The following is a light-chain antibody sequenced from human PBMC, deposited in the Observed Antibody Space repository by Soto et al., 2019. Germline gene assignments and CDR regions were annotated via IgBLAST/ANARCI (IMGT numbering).Light chain of an antibody. CDR2: GAS. CDR3: QQYGRSPPWT. V-gene: IGKV3-20*01. J-gene: IGKJ1*01. CDR1: QSVSSN. Sequence: EVVLTQSPATLSVSPGERATLSCRASQSVSSNLAWYQQKPCQAPRLLLYGASTRATGIPARFSGSGSGTDFTLTISRLEPDDFAAYYCQQYGRSPPWTFGPGTKVDIK.